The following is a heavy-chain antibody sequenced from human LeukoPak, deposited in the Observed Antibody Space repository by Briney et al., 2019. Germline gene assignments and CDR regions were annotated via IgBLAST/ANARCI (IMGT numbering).Heavy chain of an antibody. J-gene: IGHJ4*02. CDR1: GVSISSYF. CDR3: ARAGTSGGLCDY. CDR2: IYTSGST. D-gene: IGHD1-14*01. Sequence: SETLSLTCTVSGVSISSYFWSWVRQPAGKGLEWIGHIYTSGSTKYNPSLQSRVTMALDTSKKQLSLNLGSVTAADTAVYYCARAGTSGGLCDYWGQGILVTVSS. V-gene: IGHV4-4*07.